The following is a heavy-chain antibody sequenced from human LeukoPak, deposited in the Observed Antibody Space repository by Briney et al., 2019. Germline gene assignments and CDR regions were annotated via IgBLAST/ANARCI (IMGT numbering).Heavy chain of an antibody. CDR2: IYSSGST. CDR1: GGSISSYY. V-gene: IGHV4-59*01. J-gene: IGHJ6*02. D-gene: IGHD6-13*01. Sequence: SETLSLTCTVSGGSISSYYWSWIRQPPGKGLEWIGYIYSSGSTNYNPSLKSRVTISVDTSKNQFSLKLSSVTAADTAVYYCAGSGLAAAGQYYYYGMDVWGQGTTVTVSS. CDR3: AGSGLAAAGQYYYYGMDV.